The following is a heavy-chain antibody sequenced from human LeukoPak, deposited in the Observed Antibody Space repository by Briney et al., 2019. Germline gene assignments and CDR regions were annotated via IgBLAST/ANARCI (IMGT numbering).Heavy chain of an antibody. CDR3: ARPHSSGYYWGGFDY. D-gene: IGHD3-22*01. J-gene: IGHJ4*02. Sequence: GESLKISCKGSGYSFTSYWIGWVRQMPGKGLEWMRIIYPGDSDTRYSPSFQGQVAISADKSISTAYLQWRSLRASDTAMYYCARPHSSGYYWGGFDYWGQGTLVTVSS. CDR2: IYPGDSDT. V-gene: IGHV5-51*01. CDR1: GYSFTSYW.